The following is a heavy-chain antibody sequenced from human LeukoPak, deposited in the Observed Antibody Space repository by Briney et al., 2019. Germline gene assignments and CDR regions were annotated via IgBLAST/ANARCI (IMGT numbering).Heavy chain of an antibody. V-gene: IGHV3-23*01. CDR3: AKDSEVVPAAPYGMDV. Sequence: PGGSLRLSCAASGVTFNNYAMSWVRQAPGKGLEWVSTIGGSGSNTYYADSVKGRFTISRDNSRNTLYLQMNSLRAEDTAPYYCAKDSEVVPAAPYGMDVWGQGTTVTVSS. CDR2: IGGSGSNT. J-gene: IGHJ6*02. D-gene: IGHD2-2*01. CDR1: GVTFNNYA.